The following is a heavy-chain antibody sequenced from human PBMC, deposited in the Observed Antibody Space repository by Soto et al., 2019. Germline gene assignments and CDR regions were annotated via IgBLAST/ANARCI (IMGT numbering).Heavy chain of an antibody. D-gene: IGHD3-10*01. CDR1: DGSFSSSYY. CDR3: ARYFLRGRFFDA. Sequence: EWLCRTGAVSDGSFSSSYYWGWLRQSPGKGLEWLGNIYYSGHTYYNPSLKSRFAMSVDTSKNQFSFTLTSVTAADTAVYYCARYFLRGRFFDAWGQGTMVTVSS. J-gene: IGHJ4*02. V-gene: IGHV4-39*01. CDR2: IYYSGHT.